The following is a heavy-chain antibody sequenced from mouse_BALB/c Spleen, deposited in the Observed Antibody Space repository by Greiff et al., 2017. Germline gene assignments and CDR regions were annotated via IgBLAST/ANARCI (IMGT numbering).Heavy chain of an antibody. CDR3: ARFYDSSFAY. J-gene: IGHJ3*01. CDR2: INPDSSTI. CDR1: GFDFSRYW. Sequence: DVKLVESGGGLVQPGGSLKLSCAASGFDFSRYWMSWVRQAPGKGLEWIGEINPDSSTINYTPSLKDKFIISRDNAKNTLYLQMSKVRSEDTALYYCARFYDSSFAYWGQGTLVTVSA. V-gene: IGHV4-1*02. D-gene: IGHD2-3*01.